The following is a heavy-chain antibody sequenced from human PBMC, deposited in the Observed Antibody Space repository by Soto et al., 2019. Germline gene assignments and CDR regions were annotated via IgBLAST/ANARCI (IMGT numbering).Heavy chain of an antibody. CDR1: GGSISSSSYY. J-gene: IGHJ4*02. D-gene: IGHD4-17*01. CDR3: ARPSLYGDYDY. Sequence: SETLSLTCTVSGGSISSSSYYWGWIRQPPGKGLEWIGSIYYSGSTYYNPSLKSRVTISVDTSKNQFSLKLSSVTAADTAVYYCARPSLYGDYDYWGQGTLVTVSS. CDR2: IYYSGST. V-gene: IGHV4-39*01.